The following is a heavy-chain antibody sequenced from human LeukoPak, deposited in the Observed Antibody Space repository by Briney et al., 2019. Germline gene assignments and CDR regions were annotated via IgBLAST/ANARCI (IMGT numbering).Heavy chain of an antibody. CDR1: GYTFTANY. J-gene: IGHJ5*02. D-gene: IGHD3-10*01. Sequence: GASVKVSCKASGYTFTANYMHWVRQAPGQGLEWMGWINPNSGGTNYAQKFQGRVTMTRDTSISTAYMELSRLRSDDTAVYYCARETGESGRWFDPWGQGTLVTVSS. CDR3: ARETGESGRWFDP. V-gene: IGHV1-2*02. CDR2: INPNSGGT.